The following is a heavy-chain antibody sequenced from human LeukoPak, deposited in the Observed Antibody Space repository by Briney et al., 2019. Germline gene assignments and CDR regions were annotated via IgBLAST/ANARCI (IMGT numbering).Heavy chain of an antibody. Sequence: PGGSLRLSCAASGFTFSSFGMHWVRQAPGKGLEWVAFIRYDGSNKYYADSVKGRFTISRDNSKNTLYLQMNSLRAEDTAVYYCAKEGVPAAEGRNWFDPWGQGTLVTVSS. CDR3: AKEGVPAAEGRNWFDP. CDR1: GFTFSSFG. V-gene: IGHV3-30*02. D-gene: IGHD2-2*01. CDR2: IRYDGSNK. J-gene: IGHJ5*02.